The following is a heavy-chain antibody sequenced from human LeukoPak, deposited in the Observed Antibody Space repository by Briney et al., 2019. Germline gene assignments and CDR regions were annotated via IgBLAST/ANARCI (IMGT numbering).Heavy chain of an antibody. CDR1: EFTFSGYS. Sequence: PGGSLRLSCVASEFTFSGYSMNWVRQAPGKGLEWVSSISSSSSYIYYADSVKGRSTISRDNAKNSLYLQMNSLRAEDTAVYYCARDILTGYGVWGQGTTVTVSS. D-gene: IGHD3-9*01. CDR2: ISSSSSYI. V-gene: IGHV3-21*01. CDR3: ARDILTGYGV. J-gene: IGHJ6*02.